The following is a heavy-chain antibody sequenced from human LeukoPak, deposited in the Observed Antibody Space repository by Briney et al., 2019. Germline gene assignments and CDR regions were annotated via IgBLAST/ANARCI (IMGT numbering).Heavy chain of an antibody. CDR3: AKRGIAWYYFDS. V-gene: IGHV3-43*02. CDR1: GFTFHDYA. D-gene: IGHD6-19*01. J-gene: IGHJ4*02. Sequence: SGGSLRLSCAASGFTFHDYAIHWVRQAPGRGLEWVSLISGDADATYHADSVEGRFTVARDNTKNSIYLQMNSLRTEDTALYFCAKRGIAWYYFDSWGQGTLVTVSS. CDR2: ISGDADAT.